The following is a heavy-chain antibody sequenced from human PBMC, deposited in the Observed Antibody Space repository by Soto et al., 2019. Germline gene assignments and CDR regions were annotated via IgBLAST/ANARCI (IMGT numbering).Heavy chain of an antibody. CDR2: IYYSGST. J-gene: IGHJ6*02. CDR1: GGSISSYY. V-gene: IGHV4-59*01. CDR3: ARLTMVRGVPYYYYYGMDV. Sequence: PSETLSLTCTVSGGSISSYYWSWIRQPPGKGLEWIGYIYYSGSTNYNPSLKSRVTISVDTSKNQFSLKLSSVTAADTAVYYCARLTMVRGVPYYYYYGMDVWGQGTTVT. D-gene: IGHD3-10*01.